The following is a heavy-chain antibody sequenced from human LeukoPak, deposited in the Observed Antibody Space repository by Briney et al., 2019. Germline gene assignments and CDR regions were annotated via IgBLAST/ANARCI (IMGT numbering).Heavy chain of an antibody. V-gene: IGHV3-48*01. CDR3: ARDPSTWNGYSDY. Sequence: HPGGSLRLSCAVSGFTFSRYSLHWVRQAPGKGLEWISYITPSGNNKYYPDSVKGRFTISRDNAKNSVYLQMDSLRAEDTAVYYCARDPSTWNGYSDYWGQGTLVTVSS. J-gene: IGHJ4*02. CDR1: GFTFSRYS. CDR2: ITPSGNNK. D-gene: IGHD3-3*01.